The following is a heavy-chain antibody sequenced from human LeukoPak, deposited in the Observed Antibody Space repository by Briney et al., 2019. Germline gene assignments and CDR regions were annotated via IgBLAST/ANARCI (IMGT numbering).Heavy chain of an antibody. CDR1: GFTFSRYW. V-gene: IGHV3-7*01. CDR3: ARDVIAVASTSGFGY. D-gene: IGHD6-13*01. CDR2: IKEDGSEK. Sequence: PGGSLRLSCAASGFTFSRYWMSWVRQAPGKGLEWVANIKEDGSEKYYVDSVEGRFTISRDNAKNSLYLQMNSLRDEDTAVYYCARDVIAVASTSGFGYWGQGTLVTVSS. J-gene: IGHJ4*02.